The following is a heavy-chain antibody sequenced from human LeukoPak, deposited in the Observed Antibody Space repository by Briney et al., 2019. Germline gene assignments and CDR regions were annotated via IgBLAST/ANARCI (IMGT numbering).Heavy chain of an antibody. CDR3: ALSDVTAIYGMDV. D-gene: IGHD2-21*02. V-gene: IGHV1-69*06. CDR1: GGTFSSYA. J-gene: IGHJ6*02. Sequence: EASVKVSCKASGGTFSSYAISWVRQAPGQGLEWMGGIIPIFGTANYAQKFQGRVTITADKSTSTAYMELSSLRSEDTAVYYCALSDVTAIYGMDVWGQGTTVTVSS. CDR2: IIPIFGTA.